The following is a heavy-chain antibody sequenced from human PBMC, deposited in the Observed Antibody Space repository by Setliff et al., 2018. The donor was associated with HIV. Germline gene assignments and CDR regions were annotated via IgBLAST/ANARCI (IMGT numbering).Heavy chain of an antibody. D-gene: IGHD6-19*01. CDR3: AKSQVRYSSGWFFFDY. J-gene: IGHJ4*02. Sequence: PGGSLRLSCAASGFTFSSYAMSWVRQAPGKGLEWVSAISGSRGSTFYADSVKGRFTISRDNSKNTLYLQTNSLRVEDTAVYYCAKSQVRYSSGWFFFDYWGQGTLVTVSS. CDR2: ISGSRGST. V-gene: IGHV3-23*01. CDR1: GFTFSSYA.